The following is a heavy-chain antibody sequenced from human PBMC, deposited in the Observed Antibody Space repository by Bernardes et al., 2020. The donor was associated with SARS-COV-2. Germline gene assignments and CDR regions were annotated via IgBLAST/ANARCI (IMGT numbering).Heavy chain of an antibody. J-gene: IGHJ6*02. CDR1: GFTFSSYS. CDR3: ARWGLTGYWYYYYGMDV. V-gene: IGHV3-21*01. Sequence: GGSLRLSCAASGFTFSSYSMNWVRQAPGKGLEWVSSISSSSSYIYYADSVKGRFTISRDNAKNSLYLQMNSLRAEDTAVYYCARWGLTGYWYYYYGMDVWGQGTTVTVSS. CDR2: ISSSSSYI. D-gene: IGHD3-9*01.